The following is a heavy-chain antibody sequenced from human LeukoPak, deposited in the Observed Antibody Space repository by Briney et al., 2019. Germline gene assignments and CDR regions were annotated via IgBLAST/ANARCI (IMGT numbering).Heavy chain of an antibody. V-gene: IGHV5-51*01. D-gene: IGHD1-26*01. CDR2: IYPGDSDT. CDR1: GYSFSNYW. Sequence: GESLKISCKGSGYSFSNYWIGWVRQMPGKGLEWMGIIYPGDSDTRYSPSFQGQVTISADKSISTAYLQWSSLKASDTAMYYCARLRGSYYDAFDIWGQGTMVTVSS. CDR3: ARLRGSYYDAFDI. J-gene: IGHJ3*02.